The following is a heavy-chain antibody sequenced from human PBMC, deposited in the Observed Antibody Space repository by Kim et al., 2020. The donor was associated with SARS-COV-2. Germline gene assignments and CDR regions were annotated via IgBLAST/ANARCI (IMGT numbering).Heavy chain of an antibody. CDR1: GGTFSSYA. CDR2: IIPILGIA. J-gene: IGHJ3*02. Sequence: SVKVSCKASGGTFSSYAISWVRQAPGQGLEWMGRIIPILGIANYAQKFQGRVTITADKSTSTAYMELSSLRSEDTAVYYCARDLDVDTAMSLTRGGDPRWDDIWGQGTMVTVSS. D-gene: IGHD5-18*01. V-gene: IGHV1-69*04. CDR3: ARDLDVDTAMSLTRGGDPRWDDI.